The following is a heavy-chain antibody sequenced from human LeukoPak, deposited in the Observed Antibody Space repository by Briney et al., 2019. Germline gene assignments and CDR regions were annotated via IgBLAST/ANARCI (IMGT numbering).Heavy chain of an antibody. J-gene: IGHJ4*02. D-gene: IGHD3-3*01. CDR2: ISGNGGTP. Sequence: GGSLRLSCAASGFTFSTSGMTWVRQAPGKGLDWVSIISGNGGTPYYTDSVKGRFTISRDNSKNTLYLQMNSLRAEDTAVYYCAKTRGISISGVVPLCDYWGQGTLVTVSS. CDR3: AKTRGISISGVVPLCDY. V-gene: IGHV3-23*01. CDR1: GFTFSTSG.